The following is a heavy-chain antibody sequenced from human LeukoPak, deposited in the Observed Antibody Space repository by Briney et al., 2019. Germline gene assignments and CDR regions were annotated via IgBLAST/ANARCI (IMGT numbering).Heavy chain of an antibody. CDR2: IRYDGSNK. V-gene: IGHV3-30*02. J-gene: IGHJ6*03. CDR1: GFTFSSYG. D-gene: IGHD3-22*01. CDR3: AKDGGGYYPSYYYYMDV. Sequence: PAGGSLRLSCAASGFTFSSYGMHWVRQAPGKGLEWVAFIRYDGSNKYYADSVKGRFTISRDNSKNTLYLQMNSLRAEDTAVYYCAKDGGGYYPSYYYYMDVWGKGTTVTISS.